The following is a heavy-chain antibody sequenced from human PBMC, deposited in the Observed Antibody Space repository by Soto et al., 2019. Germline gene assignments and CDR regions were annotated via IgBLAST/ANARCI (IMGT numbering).Heavy chain of an antibody. CDR3: TRDSSPKCTTYWVDAFDF. Sequence: VQLVESGGGLVQPGGSLRLSCAASGFTFGSYWMTWVRQAPGKGLEWVANINRDGSVKNYVDSVKGRFTVSRDNANGSLYLQMYSLRVEDAAVYYCTRDSSPKCTTYWVDAFDFWGQGTMVTVS. D-gene: IGHD2-2*01. CDR1: GFTFGSYW. J-gene: IGHJ3*01. CDR2: INRDGSVK. V-gene: IGHV3-7*05.